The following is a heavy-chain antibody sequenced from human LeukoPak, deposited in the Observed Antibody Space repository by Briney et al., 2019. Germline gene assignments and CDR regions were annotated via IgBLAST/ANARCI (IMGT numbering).Heavy chain of an antibody. Sequence: ASVKVSCKASGYIFTDYYMHWVRQAPGQGLEWMGWINPNSGGTNYAQKFQGRVTMTRDTSISTAYMELSRLRSDDTAVYYCARVRYSSSLWYWGQGTLVTVSS. CDR2: INPNSGGT. J-gene: IGHJ4*02. CDR3: ARVRYSSSLWY. V-gene: IGHV1-2*02. D-gene: IGHD6-6*01. CDR1: GYIFTDYY.